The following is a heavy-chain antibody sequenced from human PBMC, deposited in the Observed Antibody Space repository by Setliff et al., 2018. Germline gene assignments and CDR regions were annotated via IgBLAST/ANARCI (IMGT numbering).Heavy chain of an antibody. CDR2: INPNTGET. Sequence: GSVKVSCKASGYTFAGYYLHWVRQAPGQGLQWMGWINPNTGETDYAPRFQGRVTMTRDTSLSTAYMEVRSLRSDDTAVYYCARVLFGDLFSWFDPWGQGTLVTVSS. J-gene: IGHJ5*02. CDR3: ARVLFGDLFSWFDP. D-gene: IGHD3-10*02. V-gene: IGHV1-2*02. CDR1: GYTFAGYY.